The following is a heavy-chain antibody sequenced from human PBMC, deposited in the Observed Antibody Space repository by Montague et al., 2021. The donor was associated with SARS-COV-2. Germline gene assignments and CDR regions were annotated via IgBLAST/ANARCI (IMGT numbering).Heavy chain of an antibody. V-gene: IGHV4-59*01. CDR1: GGSISRYY. CDR2: IYYSGST. Sequence: SETLSLTCTVSGGSISRYYWSWIRQPPGNGLEWIGYIYYSGSTNXNPSRKSRVTISVDTSKNQFSLKLSSVTAADTAVYYCARGSGWMGNAFDIWGQGTMVTVSS. CDR3: ARGSGWMGNAFDI. D-gene: IGHD6-19*01. J-gene: IGHJ3*02.